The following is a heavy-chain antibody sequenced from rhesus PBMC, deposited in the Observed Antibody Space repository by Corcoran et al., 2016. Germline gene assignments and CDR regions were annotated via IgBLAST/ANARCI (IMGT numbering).Heavy chain of an antibody. J-gene: IGHJ4*01. D-gene: IGHD2-39*02. CDR3: ARQEVVVSATPSLDY. CDR2: TSSGGSN. CDR1: GYPISSGSS. Sequence: QVQLQESGPGLLKPSEPLSLTVAVAGYPISSGSSGGWIRQPPGKGLEWIGHTSSGGSNYLNPSLKSRVTMSVDTSKNQFSLKLSSVTAADTAVYYCARQEVVVSATPSLDYWGQGVLVTVSS. V-gene: IGHV4S14*01.